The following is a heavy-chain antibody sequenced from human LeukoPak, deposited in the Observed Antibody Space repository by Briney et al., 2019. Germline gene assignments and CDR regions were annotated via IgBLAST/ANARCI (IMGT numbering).Heavy chain of an antibody. Sequence: GGSLRLSCAASGFTFDDYAMHWVRQAPGKGLEWVSGISWNSGSIGYADSVKDRFTISRDNAKNSLYLQMNSLRAEDTALYYCAKSSNYYDSSGYYNAFDIWGQGTMVTVSS. J-gene: IGHJ3*02. CDR2: ISWNSGSI. V-gene: IGHV3-9*01. CDR3: AKSSNYYDSSGYYNAFDI. D-gene: IGHD3-22*01. CDR1: GFTFDDYA.